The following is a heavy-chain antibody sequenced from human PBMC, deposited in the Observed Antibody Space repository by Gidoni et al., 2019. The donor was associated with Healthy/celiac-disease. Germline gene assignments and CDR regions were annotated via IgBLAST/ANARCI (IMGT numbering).Heavy chain of an antibody. D-gene: IGHD6-19*01. V-gene: IGHV4-39*01. CDR2: IYYSGST. CDR1: GGSISSSSYY. Sequence: QLQLQESGPGLVKPSETLSLTCTVSGGSISSSSYYWGWIRQPPGKGLEWIGSIYYSGSTYYNPSLKSRVTISVDTSKNQFSLKLSSVTAADTAVYYCARLGQWLGGRLGYWGQGTLVTVSS. CDR3: ARLGQWLGGRLGY. J-gene: IGHJ4*02.